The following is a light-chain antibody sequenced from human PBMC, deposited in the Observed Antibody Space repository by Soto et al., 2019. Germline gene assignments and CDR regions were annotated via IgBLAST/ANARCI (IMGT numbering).Light chain of an antibody. CDR2: DVS. CDR1: QSIGTW. Sequence: DIRMTQSPSTLSASVGDVVTITCRASQSIGTWLAWYQQKPRKAPKVLIYDVSTLKSGVPSRFSGSASATEFTLSISSLQPDDFPTYYCQQYKSYWTFGQGTKVDIK. V-gene: IGKV1-5*01. CDR3: QQYKSYWT. J-gene: IGKJ1*01.